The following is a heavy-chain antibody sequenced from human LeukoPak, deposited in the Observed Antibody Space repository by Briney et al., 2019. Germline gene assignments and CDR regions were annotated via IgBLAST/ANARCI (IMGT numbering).Heavy chain of an antibody. CDR3: ARALTSSGWYFDY. V-gene: IGHV3-7*01. CDR2: IKQDGSEK. Sequence: GGSLRLSCAASGFTFSSYWMSWVRQAPGKGLEWVANIKQDGSEKYYVDSVKGRFTISRDNAKNSLYLQMNSLRAEETAVYYCARALTSSGWYFDYWGQGTLVTVSS. D-gene: IGHD6-19*01. CDR1: GFTFSSYW. J-gene: IGHJ4*02.